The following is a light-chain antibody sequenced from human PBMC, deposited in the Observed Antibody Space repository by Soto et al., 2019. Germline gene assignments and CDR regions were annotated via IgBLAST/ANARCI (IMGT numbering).Light chain of an antibody. CDR3: RQYSLWPGT. Sequence: EIVMTQSPATLSVSPGERATLSCRASQSVSGNLAWYQQKPGQPPSLLIYGASIRATGIPDRFSGSGSGPVFTLTLSSLQTDDVAVYYFRQYSLWPGTFVQSTKLQI. V-gene: IGKV3-15*01. J-gene: IGKJ2*01. CDR2: GAS. CDR1: QSVSGN.